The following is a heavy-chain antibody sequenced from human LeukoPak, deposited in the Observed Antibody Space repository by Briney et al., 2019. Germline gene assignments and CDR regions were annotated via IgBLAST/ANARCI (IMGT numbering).Heavy chain of an antibody. CDR1: GGSISSSSYY. CDR2: IYHSGST. V-gene: IGHV4-39*01. Sequence: SETLSLTCTVSGGSISSSSYYWGWIRQPPGKGLEWIGSIYHSGSTYYNPSLKSRVTISVDTSKNQFSLKLSSVTAADTAVYYCARHPYMMTFDYWGQGTLVTVSS. J-gene: IGHJ4*02. CDR3: ARHPYMMTFDY. D-gene: IGHD3-16*01.